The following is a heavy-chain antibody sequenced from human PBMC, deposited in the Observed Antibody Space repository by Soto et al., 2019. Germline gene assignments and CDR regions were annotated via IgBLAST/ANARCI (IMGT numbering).Heavy chain of an antibody. D-gene: IGHD3-10*01. CDR3: ARGRKGSMVRHNTYYYYGMDV. V-gene: IGHV4-34*01. CDR2: INHSGST. J-gene: IGHJ6*02. CDR1: GGSFSGYY. Sequence: TLSLTCAVYGGSFSGYYWSWNRQPPGKGLEWIGEINHSGSTNYNPSLKSRVTISVDTSKNQFSLKLSSVTAADTAVYYCARGRKGSMVRHNTYYYYGMDVWGQGTTVTVSS.